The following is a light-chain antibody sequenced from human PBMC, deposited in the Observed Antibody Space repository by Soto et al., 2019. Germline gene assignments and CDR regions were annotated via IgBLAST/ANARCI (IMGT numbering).Light chain of an antibody. J-gene: IGLJ2*01. CDR3: SSFAGNNNLV. Sequence: QSALTQPPSASGSPGQSVTISCTGTRSDVGGYNYVSWYQQHPGKAPKLMISEVSKRPSGVPDRFSGSKSGNTASLTVSGHQAEDEAEYYCSSFAGNNNLVFGGGTKRTVL. CDR2: EVS. CDR1: RSDVGGYNY. V-gene: IGLV2-8*01.